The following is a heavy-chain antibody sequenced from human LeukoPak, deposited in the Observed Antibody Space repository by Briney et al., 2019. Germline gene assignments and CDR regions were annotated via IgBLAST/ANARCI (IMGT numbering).Heavy chain of an antibody. CDR2: IYYSGST. CDR1: GGSISSSSYY. V-gene: IGHV4-39*01. CDR3: ARAGAYSSSSPAGL. D-gene: IGHD6-6*01. Sequence: PSETLSLTCTVSGGSISSSSYYWGWIRQPPGKGLEWIASIYYSGSTYYKSSLKSRVTISVDSSKNQFSLRLNSVTAADTAVYFCARAGAYSSSSPAGLWGQGTLVTVSS. J-gene: IGHJ4*02.